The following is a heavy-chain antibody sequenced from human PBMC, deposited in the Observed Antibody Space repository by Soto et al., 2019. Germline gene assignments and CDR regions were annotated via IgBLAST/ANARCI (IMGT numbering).Heavy chain of an antibody. D-gene: IGHD3-9*01. CDR1: GFSFSSYW. J-gene: IGHJ3*01. Sequence: EVQLVESGGGLVQPGGSLRLSCADSGFSFSSYWMHWVRQGPGKGLVWVARINTDGSSTNYADSVKGRFTISRDNAKNTQYLQMTSLRAEDTAVYYFARSPGGYYIDWGQGTMVTVSS. V-gene: IGHV3-74*01. CDR3: ARSPGGYYID. CDR2: INTDGSST.